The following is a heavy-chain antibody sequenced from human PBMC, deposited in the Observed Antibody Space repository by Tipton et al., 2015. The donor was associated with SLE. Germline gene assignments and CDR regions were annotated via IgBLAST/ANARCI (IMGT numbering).Heavy chain of an antibody. D-gene: IGHD5-12*01. CDR2: INHSGST. CDR3: AREGGYHPYSFDY. J-gene: IGHJ4*02. CDR1: GGSFSGYY. Sequence: TLSLTCAVYGGSFSGYYWSWIRQPPGKGLEWIGEINHSGSTYYNPSLKSRVTISVDTSKNQFSLKLNSVTAADTAMYYCAREGGYHPYSFDYWGQGTLVTVSS. V-gene: IGHV4-34*01.